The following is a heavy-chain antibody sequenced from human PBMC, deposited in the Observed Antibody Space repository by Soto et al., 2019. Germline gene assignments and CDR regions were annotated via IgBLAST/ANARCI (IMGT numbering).Heavy chain of an antibody. J-gene: IGHJ4*02. V-gene: IGHV4-30-4*01. CDR2: IYYSGNT. D-gene: IGHD3-16*01. CDR3: AREGGESSDGLYYFDS. Sequence: PSETLSLTCTVSGGSTSSDNYWSWIRQPPGKGLEWIGHIYYSGNTDYNPSLKSRLAISIDTSKNQFSLKLSSVTAADTAVYFCAREGGESSDGLYYFDSWGQGTLVTVSS. CDR1: GGSTSSDNY.